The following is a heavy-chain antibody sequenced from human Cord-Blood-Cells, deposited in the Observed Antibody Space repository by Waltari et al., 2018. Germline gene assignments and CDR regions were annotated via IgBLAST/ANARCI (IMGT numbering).Heavy chain of an antibody. D-gene: IGHD1-26*01. CDR2: INHSGST. CDR1: GGSFSGYY. CDR3: ARAPIVGATNWFDP. V-gene: IGHV4-34*01. J-gene: IGHJ5*02. Sequence: QVQLQQWGAGLLKPSETLSLTCAVYGGSFSGYYWSWIRQPPGKGLEWIGEINHSGSTNYNPSLKSRVTISVDTSKNQFSLKLSSVTAADTAVYYCARAPIVGATNWFDPWGQGTLVTVSS.